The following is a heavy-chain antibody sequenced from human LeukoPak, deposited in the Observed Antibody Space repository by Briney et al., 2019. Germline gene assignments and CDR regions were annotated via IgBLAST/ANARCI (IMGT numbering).Heavy chain of an antibody. J-gene: IGHJ5*02. CDR3: ASGWFDA. CDR1: GLILSDYK. Sequence: GGSLRLSCAASGLILSDYKMNWVRQAPGKGLEWLSYIDSSGNIVYYADSVKGRFTISRDNAKNSLYLQLNSLRAEDTAIYYCASGWFDAWGQGTLVTVSS. CDR2: IDSSGNIV. V-gene: IGHV3-48*03.